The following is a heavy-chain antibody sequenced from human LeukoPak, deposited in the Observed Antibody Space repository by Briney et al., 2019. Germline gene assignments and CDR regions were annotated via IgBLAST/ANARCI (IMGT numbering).Heavy chain of an antibody. V-gene: IGHV3-11*06. D-gene: IGHD3-10*01. Sequence: PGGSLRLSCAASGFTFTDYYMSWIRQAPGKGLEWLSYISSGSSDTNYADSVKGRFTISRDNAKNSLYLQMSGLRDEDTAIYYCATSGSYSSGDFDYWGQGTLVTVSS. CDR3: ATSGSYSSGDFDY. CDR2: ISSGSSDT. CDR1: GFTFTDYY. J-gene: IGHJ4*02.